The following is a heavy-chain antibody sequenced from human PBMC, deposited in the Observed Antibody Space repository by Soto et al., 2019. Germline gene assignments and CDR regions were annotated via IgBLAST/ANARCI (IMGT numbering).Heavy chain of an antibody. CDR2: IYPGDSDT. CDR3: ARLYGGYRTAFDY. D-gene: IGHD5-12*01. CDR1: GYILPVYT. V-gene: IGHV5-51*01. Sequence: SRNESGYILPVYTIGLGCQVPGKGLEWMGIIYPGDSDTRYSPSFQGQVTISADKSISTAYLQWSSLKASDTAMYYCARLYGGYRTAFDYWGQGTLVTVSS. J-gene: IGHJ4*02.